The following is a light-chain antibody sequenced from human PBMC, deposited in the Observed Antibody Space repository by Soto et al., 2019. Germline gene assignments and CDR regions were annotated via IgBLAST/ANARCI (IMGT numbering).Light chain of an antibody. CDR1: QSISDW. CDR2: KTS. J-gene: IGKJ2*01. Sequence: DIQMTQSPSTLTASVGDRVTITCRASQSISDWLAWYQQKPGNAPKLLIYKTSTLESGVPSRFSGSGSGTEFTLTINSLQPEDFATYYCQQFNSFSYTFGQGTKLEIK. V-gene: IGKV1-5*03. CDR3: QQFNSFSYT.